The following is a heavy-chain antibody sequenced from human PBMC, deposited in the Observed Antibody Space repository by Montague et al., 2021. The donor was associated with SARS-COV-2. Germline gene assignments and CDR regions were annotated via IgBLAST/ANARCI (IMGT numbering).Heavy chain of an antibody. J-gene: IGHJ3*02. CDR1: GFTFSSYS. V-gene: IGHV3-21*01. Sequence: SLRLSCAASGFTFSSYSMNWVRQAPGKGLEWVSSISSSSSHIYYADSVKGRFTISRDNAKNSLYLQMNSLRAEDTAVYYCARDATTLAFDIWGQGTMVTVSS. CDR3: ARDATTLAFDI. CDR2: ISSSSSHI. D-gene: IGHD4-11*01.